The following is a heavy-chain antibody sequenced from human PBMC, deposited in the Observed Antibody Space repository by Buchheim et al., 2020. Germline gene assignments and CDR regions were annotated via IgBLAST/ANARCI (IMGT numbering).Heavy chain of an antibody. J-gene: IGHJ6*02. V-gene: IGHV3-21*01. D-gene: IGHD3-3*01. CDR3: ARVKEWLSPRAYYGMDV. CDR1: GFTFSSYS. CDR2: ISSSSSYI. Sequence: EVQLVESGGGLVKPGGSLRLSCAASGFTFSSYSMNWVRQAPGKGLEWVSSISSSSSYIYYADSVKGRFTISRDNAKNPLYLQMNSLRAEDTAVYYCARVKEWLSPRAYYGMDVWGQGTT.